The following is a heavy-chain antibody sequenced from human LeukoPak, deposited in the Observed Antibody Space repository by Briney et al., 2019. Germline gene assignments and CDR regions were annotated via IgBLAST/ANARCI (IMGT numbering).Heavy chain of an antibody. Sequence: ASVKVSCKASGYTFTGYYIHWVRQAPGQGLEWMGRINPNTGGTDYARKFQGRVTMTRDTSITTAYMELSRLTSDDTAIYYCAKVPPSITAAGNWLGPWGQGALVTVSS. CDR1: GYTFTGYY. J-gene: IGHJ5*02. V-gene: IGHV1-2*06. D-gene: IGHD6-13*01. CDR2: INPNTGGT. CDR3: AKVPPSITAAGNWLGP.